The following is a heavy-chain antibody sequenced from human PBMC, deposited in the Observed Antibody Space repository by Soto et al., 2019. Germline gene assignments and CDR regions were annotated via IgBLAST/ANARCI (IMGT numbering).Heavy chain of an antibody. J-gene: IGHJ5*02. V-gene: IGHV1-18*01. CDR3: AGGWGMNRKGRYCSGGSCYSRLFDP. D-gene: IGHD2-15*01. CDR1: GYTFTSYG. Sequence: QVQLVQSGAEVKKPGASVKVSCKASGYTFTSYGISWVRQAPGQGLEWMGWISAYNGNTNYAQKLQGRVTMTTDTPTSTAYMELRSLRSADTAVYYCAGGWGMNRKGRYCSGGSCYSRLFDPWGQGTLVTVSS. CDR2: ISAYNGNT.